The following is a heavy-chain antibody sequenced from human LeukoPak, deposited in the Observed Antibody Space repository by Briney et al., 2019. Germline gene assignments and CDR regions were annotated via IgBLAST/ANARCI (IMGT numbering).Heavy chain of an antibody. Sequence: GGSLRLSCAASGFTFSSYSMNWVRQAPGKGLEWVSYISSSSSTIYYADSVKGRFTISRDNAKSSLYLQMNSLRAEDTAVYYCARDRNYGDYEFDYWGQGTLVTVSS. CDR1: GFTFSSYS. D-gene: IGHD4-17*01. CDR3: ARDRNYGDYEFDY. V-gene: IGHV3-48*01. CDR2: ISSSSSTI. J-gene: IGHJ4*02.